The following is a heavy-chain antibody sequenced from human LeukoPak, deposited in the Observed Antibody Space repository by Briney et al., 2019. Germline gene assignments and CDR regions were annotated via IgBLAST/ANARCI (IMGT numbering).Heavy chain of an antibody. CDR2: IYTSGST. V-gene: IGHV4-61*02. CDR1: GGSISSGSYY. J-gene: IGHJ6*03. CDR3: ARMMGGYDYFYYYYYMDV. D-gene: IGHD5-12*01. Sequence: SQTLPLTCTVSGGSISSGSYYWSWIRQPAGKGLEWIGRIYTSGSTNYNPSLKSRVTISVDTSKNQFSLKLSSVTAADTAVYYCARMMGGYDYFYYYYYMDVWGKGTTVTVSS.